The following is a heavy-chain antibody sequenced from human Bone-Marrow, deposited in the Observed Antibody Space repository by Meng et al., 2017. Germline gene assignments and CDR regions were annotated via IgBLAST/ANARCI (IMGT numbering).Heavy chain of an antibody. CDR2: INPNSGGT. CDR3: ARARRPTRYFEGLNWFDP. V-gene: IGHV1-2*02. Sequence: ASVKVSCKASGYTFTSYDINWVRQATGQGLEWMGWINPNSGGTNYAQKFQGRVTMTRDTSISTAYMELSRLRSDDTAVYYCARARRPTRYFEGLNWFDPWGQGTLVTVSS. CDR1: GYTFTSYD. D-gene: IGHD3-9*01. J-gene: IGHJ5*02.